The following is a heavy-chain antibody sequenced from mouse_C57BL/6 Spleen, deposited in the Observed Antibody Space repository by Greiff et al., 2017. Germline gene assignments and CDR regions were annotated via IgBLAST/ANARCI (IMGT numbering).Heavy chain of an antibody. Sequence: EVQLVESGGGLVQPKGSLKLSCAASGFSFNTYALNWVRQAPGKGLEWVARIRSKSNNYATSYADSVKDRFTISRDDSESMLYLQMNNLKTEDTAMYYCVRGDYYVSSPYFDYWGQGTTLTVSS. CDR3: VRGDYYVSSPYFDY. D-gene: IGHD1-1*01. V-gene: IGHV10-1*01. CDR1: GFSFNTYA. J-gene: IGHJ2*01. CDR2: IRSKSNNYAT.